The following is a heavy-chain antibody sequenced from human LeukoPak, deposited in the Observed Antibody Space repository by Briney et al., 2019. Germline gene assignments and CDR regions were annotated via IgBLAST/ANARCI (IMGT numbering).Heavy chain of an antibody. V-gene: IGHV1-2*02. D-gene: IGHD3-10*01. CDR2: INPNSGGT. J-gene: IGHJ4*02. CDR1: GYTFTDFY. Sequence: ASVKVSCKASGYTFTDFYIHWVRQAPGQGLEWMGWINPNSGGTNYAQKFQGRVTMTRDTSISTAYMELSRLRSDDTAVYYCARIPHRRYGSGSYYLFDYWGQGTLVTVSS. CDR3: ARIPHRRYGSGSYYLFDY.